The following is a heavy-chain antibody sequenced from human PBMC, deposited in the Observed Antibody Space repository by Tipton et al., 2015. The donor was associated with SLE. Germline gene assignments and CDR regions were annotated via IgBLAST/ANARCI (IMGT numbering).Heavy chain of an antibody. CDR3: ASSPPRYCSGGSCYPDAFDI. D-gene: IGHD2-15*01. CDR2: ISAYNGNT. CDR1: GYTFTSYG. V-gene: IGHV1-18*01. Sequence: QLVQSGAEVKKPGASVKVSCKASGYTFTSYGISWVRQAPGQGLEWMGWISAYNGNTNYAQKLQGRVTMTTDTSTSTAYMELRSLRSDDTAVYYCASSPPRYCSGGSCYPDAFDIWGQGTMVTVSS. J-gene: IGHJ3*02.